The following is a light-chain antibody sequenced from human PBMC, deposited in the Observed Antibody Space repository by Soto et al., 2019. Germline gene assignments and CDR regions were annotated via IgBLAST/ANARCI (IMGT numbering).Light chain of an antibody. CDR3: QQYNKWPLT. Sequence: EIVMTQSPATLSVSPGERATLSCRASQSVGSNLAWYQQKPGQAPRLLIYGASTRATGIPARFSGSGSGTEFTLTISSLQSEDFAVYSCQQYNKWPLTFGQGTRLDIK. CDR1: QSVGSN. V-gene: IGKV3-15*01. CDR2: GAS. J-gene: IGKJ5*01.